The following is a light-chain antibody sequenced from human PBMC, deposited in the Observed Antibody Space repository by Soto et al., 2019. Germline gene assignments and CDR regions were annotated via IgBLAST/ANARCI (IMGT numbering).Light chain of an antibody. CDR3: QQANSFPWT. CDR1: QRVDDSH. J-gene: IGKJ1*01. CDR2: GAS. V-gene: IGKV3-20*01. Sequence: EIVLTQSPGTLSLSPGERATLSCRSSQRVDDSHLAWYQLRPGQAPRLIIYGASTRATGIPDRFSGSGSGTDFTLTISSLQPEDVATYYCQQANSFPWTLGQGTKVDIK.